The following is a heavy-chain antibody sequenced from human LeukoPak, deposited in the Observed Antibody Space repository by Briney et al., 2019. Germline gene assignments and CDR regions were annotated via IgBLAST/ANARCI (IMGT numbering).Heavy chain of an antibody. V-gene: IGHV3-13*01. CDR3: ARAAYSSTWYSRYFDL. D-gene: IGHD6-13*01. CDR2: IGTAGEI. CDR1: GFTFSSYD. Sequence: GGSLRLSCAASGFTFSSYDVHWVRQATGKGLEWVSGIGTAGEIYCPGSVKGRFTISRENAKNSLYLQMNSLRAGDTAVYYCARAAYSSTWYSRYFDLWGRGTLVTVSS. J-gene: IGHJ2*01.